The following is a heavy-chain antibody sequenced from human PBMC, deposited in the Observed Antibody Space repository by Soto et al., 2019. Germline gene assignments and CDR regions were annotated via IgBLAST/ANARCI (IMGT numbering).Heavy chain of an antibody. D-gene: IGHD3-3*01. V-gene: IGHV3-48*03. Sequence: GGSLRLSCAASGFTFSSYEMNWVRQAPGKGLEWVSYISSSGSTIYYADSVKGRFTISRDNAKNSLYLQMNSLRAEDTAIYYCARDRNYDFWSGYSYGMDVWGQGTTVTVSS. J-gene: IGHJ6*02. CDR3: ARDRNYDFWSGYSYGMDV. CDR1: GFTFSSYE. CDR2: ISSSGSTI.